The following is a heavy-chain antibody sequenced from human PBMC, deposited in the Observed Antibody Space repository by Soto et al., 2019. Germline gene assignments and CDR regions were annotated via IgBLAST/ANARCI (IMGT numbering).Heavy chain of an antibody. CDR3: ARDFRDYGDPGDWYFDL. CDR1: GFTFSSYG. CDR2: IWYDGSNK. V-gene: IGHV3-33*01. J-gene: IGHJ2*01. D-gene: IGHD4-17*01. Sequence: HLGGSLRLSCAASGFTFSSYGMHWVRQAPGKGLEWVAVIWYDGSNKYYADSVKGRFTISRDNSKNTLYLQMNSLRAEDTAVYYCARDFRDYGDPGDWYFDLWGRGTLVTVSS.